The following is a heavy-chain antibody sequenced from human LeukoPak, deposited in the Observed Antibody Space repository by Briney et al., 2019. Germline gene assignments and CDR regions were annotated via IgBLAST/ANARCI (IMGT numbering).Heavy chain of an antibody. V-gene: IGHV6-1*01. D-gene: IGHD6-19*01. J-gene: IGHJ4*02. CDR3: ARAITTRYSSGWYSVDY. Sequence: SQTLSLTCAISGDSVPSNSAAWNWIRQSPSRGLEWLVRTYYRSKWYNDYAVSVKRRITINPDTSKNQFSLQLNSVTPEDTAVYYCARAITTRYSSGWYSVDYWGQGTLVTVSS. CDR2: TYYRSKWYN. CDR1: GDSVPSNSAA.